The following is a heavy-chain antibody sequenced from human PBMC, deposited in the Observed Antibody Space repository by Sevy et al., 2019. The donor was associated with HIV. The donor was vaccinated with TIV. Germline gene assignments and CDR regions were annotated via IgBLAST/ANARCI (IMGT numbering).Heavy chain of an antibody. CDR3: TRRKGAQSIFDY. Sequence: GGSLRLSCTASGFTFGDYAMNWVRQAPGKGLEWVAFLKSNAYGGTLDYAASVKDRFTISRDDSKNIAHLQMNDTKTEETAIYYCTRRKGAQSIFDYWGQGASVIVSS. D-gene: IGHD1-26*01. J-gene: IGHJ4*02. CDR1: GFTFGDYA. CDR2: LKSNAYGGTL. V-gene: IGHV3-49*04.